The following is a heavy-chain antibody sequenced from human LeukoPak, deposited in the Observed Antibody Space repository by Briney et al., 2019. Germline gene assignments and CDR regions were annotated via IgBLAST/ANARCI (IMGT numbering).Heavy chain of an antibody. V-gene: IGHV1-69*13. D-gene: IGHD1-26*01. CDR2: IIPIFGTA. Sequence: ASVKVSCKASGGTFSSYAISWVRQAPGQGLEWMGGIIPIFGTANYAQKFQGRVTITADESTSTAYMELSSLRSEDTAVYYCARGALYRGWWFDPWGQGTLVTVSS. CDR1: GGTFSSYA. CDR3: ARGALYRGWWFDP. J-gene: IGHJ5*02.